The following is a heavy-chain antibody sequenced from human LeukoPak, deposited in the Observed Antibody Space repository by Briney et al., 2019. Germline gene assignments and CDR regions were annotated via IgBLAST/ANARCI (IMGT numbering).Heavy chain of an antibody. CDR1: GFTFSSYA. CDR3: ATIDSGSYLEYYFDY. V-gene: IGHV3-23*01. D-gene: IGHD1-26*01. J-gene: IGHJ4*02. Sequence: SGGSLRLSCAASGFTFSSYAMSWVRQAPGKGLEWVSAISNSGGSTYYADSVRGRFTISRDNSKKTLYLQMNSLRAEDTAVYYCATIDSGSYLEYYFDYWGQGTLVTVSS. CDR2: ISNSGGST.